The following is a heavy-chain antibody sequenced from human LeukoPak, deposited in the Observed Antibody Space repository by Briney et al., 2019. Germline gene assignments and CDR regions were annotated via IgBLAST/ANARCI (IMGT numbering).Heavy chain of an antibody. D-gene: IGHD3-3*01. CDR3: ARRLVTYYDFWSGLNWFDP. Sequence: SETLSLTCTVSGGSIRSSYYYWGWIRQPPGKGLEWIGSIYDSGSTYYNPSLKSRVTISVDTSKNQFSLKLSSVTAADTAVYYCARRLVTYYDFWSGLNWFDPWGQGTLVTVSS. CDR1: GGSIRSSYYY. J-gene: IGHJ5*02. CDR2: IYDSGST. V-gene: IGHV4-39*01.